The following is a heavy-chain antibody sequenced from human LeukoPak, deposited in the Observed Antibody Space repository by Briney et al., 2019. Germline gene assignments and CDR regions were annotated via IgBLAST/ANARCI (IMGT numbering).Heavy chain of an antibody. J-gene: IGHJ6*03. Sequence: GGSLRLSCAASGFTFSSCAMHWVRQAPGKGLEWVAVISYDGSNKYYADSVKGRFTISRDNSKNTLYLQMNSLRAEDTAVYYCARGDRDGYNYYYYYMDVWGKGTTVTVSS. CDR2: ISYDGSNK. CDR3: ARGDRDGYNYYYYYMDV. V-gene: IGHV3-30*01. D-gene: IGHD5-24*01. CDR1: GFTFSSCA.